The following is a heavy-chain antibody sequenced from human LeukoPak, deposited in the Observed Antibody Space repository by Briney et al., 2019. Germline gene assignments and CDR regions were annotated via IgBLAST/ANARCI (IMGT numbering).Heavy chain of an antibody. CDR2: IRYGGSNK. D-gene: IGHD3-10*01. V-gene: IGHV3-30*02. Sequence: GGSLRLSCAASGFTFSSYGMHWVRQAPGKGLEWVAFIRYGGSNKYYADSVKGRFTISRDNSKNTLYLQMNSLRAEDTAVYYCAKDQEYGSGSYYPGRYNWFDPWGQGTLVTVSS. CDR3: AKDQEYGSGSYYPGRYNWFDP. J-gene: IGHJ5*02. CDR1: GFTFSSYG.